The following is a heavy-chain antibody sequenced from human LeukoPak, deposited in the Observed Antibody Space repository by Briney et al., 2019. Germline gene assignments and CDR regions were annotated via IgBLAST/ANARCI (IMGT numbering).Heavy chain of an antibody. D-gene: IGHD3-22*01. CDR3: ARGADYYDTSRYQYYFDY. Sequence: GESLRLSCAASGFTFSSYSMNWVRQAPGKGLEWVSSISSSSSYVYYADSVKGRFTISRDNSKNTLYLQMNSLRAEDTAMYYCARGADYYDTSRYQYYFDYWGQGTLVTVSS. V-gene: IGHV3-21*01. CDR2: ISSSSSYV. CDR1: GFTFSSYS. J-gene: IGHJ4*02.